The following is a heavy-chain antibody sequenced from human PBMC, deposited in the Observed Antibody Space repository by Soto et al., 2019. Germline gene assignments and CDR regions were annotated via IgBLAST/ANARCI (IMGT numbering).Heavy chain of an antibody. D-gene: IGHD1-20*01. J-gene: IGHJ3*02. Sequence: VQLVESGGGLVQPGKSLRLSCAASGFTFHDFAMHWVRQAPGKGLEWVSGISWNSGSMGYADSVNGRVIISRDNAMNSLYLQMNSLRAADTALYYCAKDKGYNWTDVAAFDIWGQGTMVTVSS. CDR1: GFTFHDFA. CDR2: ISWNSGSM. CDR3: AKDKGYNWTDVAAFDI. V-gene: IGHV3-9*01.